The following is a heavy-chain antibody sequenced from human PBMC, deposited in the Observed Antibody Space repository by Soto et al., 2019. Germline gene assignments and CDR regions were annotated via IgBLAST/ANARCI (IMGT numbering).Heavy chain of an antibody. CDR2: IYDSGTT. D-gene: IGHD6-13*01. Sequence: PSETLSLTCTVSGGSIRSGSYYWSWIRQHPGKGLEWIGYIYDSGTTYYNPSLKSRIIMSMDTSKNQFSLKLISVTAADTAVYYCARARATIAAAAIFDCWGQGTLVTVSS. J-gene: IGHJ4*02. CDR1: GGSIRSGSYY. V-gene: IGHV4-31*03. CDR3: ARARATIAAAAIFDC.